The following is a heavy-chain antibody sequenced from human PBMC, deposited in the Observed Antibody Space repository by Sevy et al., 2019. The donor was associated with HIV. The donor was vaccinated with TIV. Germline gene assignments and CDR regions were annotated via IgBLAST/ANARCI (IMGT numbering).Heavy chain of an antibody. V-gene: IGHV4-59*01. CDR2: IYYSGGT. Sequence: SETLSLTCTVSGGSISSYYWSWIRQPPGKGLEWIGYIYYSGGTNYNPSLKSRVTISVDTSKNQFSLKLSSVTAADTAVYYCARGTYNWNRYGMDVWGQGTTVTVSS. J-gene: IGHJ6*02. CDR1: GGSISSYY. CDR3: ARGTYNWNRYGMDV. D-gene: IGHD1-20*01.